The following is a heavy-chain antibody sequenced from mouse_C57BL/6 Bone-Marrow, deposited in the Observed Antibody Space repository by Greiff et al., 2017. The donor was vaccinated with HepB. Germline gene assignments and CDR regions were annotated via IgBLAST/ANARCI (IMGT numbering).Heavy chain of an antibody. D-gene: IGHD1-2*01. V-gene: IGHV1-81*01. CDR3: ANLRSTAAAMDY. J-gene: IGHJ4*01. CDR2: IYPRSGNT. Sequence: VQLQQSGAELARPGAPVKLSCKASGYTFTSYGISWVKQRTGQGLEWIGEIYPRSGNTYYNEKFKGKATLTADKSSSTAYMELRSLTSEDSAVYFCANLRSTAAAMDYWGQGTSVTVSS. CDR1: GYTFTSYG.